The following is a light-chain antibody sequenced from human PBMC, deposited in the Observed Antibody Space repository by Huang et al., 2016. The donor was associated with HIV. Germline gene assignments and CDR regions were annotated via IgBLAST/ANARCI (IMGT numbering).Light chain of an antibody. V-gene: IGKV3-15*01. CDR2: GAS. CDR3: QQYSDWPLT. J-gene: IGKJ4*01. Sequence: EIVMTQSPATLSVSPGERATLSCRASQSVSSNLAWYQQEPGQAPRLLIYGASTRAPGIPARFSGSGSGTEFTLTISSLQSEYFAVYYCQQYSDWPLTFGGGTKVEIK. CDR1: QSVSSN.